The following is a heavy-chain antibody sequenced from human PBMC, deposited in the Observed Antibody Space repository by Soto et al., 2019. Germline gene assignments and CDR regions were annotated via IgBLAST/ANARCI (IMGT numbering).Heavy chain of an antibody. Sequence: SLRLSCSASVFTCSSYEMNWVRQAPGKGLEWVSYISSSGSTIYYADSVKGRFTISRDNAKNSLYLQMNSLRAEDTAVYYCAGQRPFFDYWGQGTLVTVSS. CDR1: VFTCSSYE. CDR2: ISSSGSTI. CDR3: AGQRPFFDY. J-gene: IGHJ4*02. D-gene: IGHD6-25*01. V-gene: IGHV3-48*03.